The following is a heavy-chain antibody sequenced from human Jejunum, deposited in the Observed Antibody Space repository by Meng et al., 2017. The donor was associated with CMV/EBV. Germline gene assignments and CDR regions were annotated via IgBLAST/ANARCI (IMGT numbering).Heavy chain of an antibody. CDR1: GVTFINAW. V-gene: IGHV3-15*01. CDR2: IRSNADGGTA. J-gene: IGHJ4*02. Sequence: SCAASGVTFINAWMSWVRQAPGKGLEWVGRIRSNADGGTADYVAPVTGRFTVSRDDSKNTLYLQMNSLKTEDTAVYYCTTEYDWGQGTLVTVSS. CDR3: TTEYD.